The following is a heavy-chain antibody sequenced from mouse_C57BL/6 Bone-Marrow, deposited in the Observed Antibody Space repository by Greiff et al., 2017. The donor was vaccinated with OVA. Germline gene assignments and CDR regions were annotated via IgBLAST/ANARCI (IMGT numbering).Heavy chain of an antibody. J-gene: IGHJ1*03. Sequence: EVQGVESGGDLVKPGGSLKLSCAASGFTFSSYGMSWVRQTPDKRLEWVATISSGGSYTYYPDSVKGRFTISRDNAKNTLYLQMSSLKSEDTAMYYCARHRDYDGSYWYFDVWGTGTTVTVSS. V-gene: IGHV5-6*01. CDR3: ARHRDYDGSYWYFDV. D-gene: IGHD2-4*01. CDR1: GFTFSSYG. CDR2: ISSGGSYT.